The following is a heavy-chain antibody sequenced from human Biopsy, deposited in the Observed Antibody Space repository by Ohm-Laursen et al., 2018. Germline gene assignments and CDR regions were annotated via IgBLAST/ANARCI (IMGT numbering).Heavy chain of an antibody. CDR2: INPRGGDT. CDR3: ARTDDFNFDFDY. J-gene: IGHJ4*02. Sequence: SANVSCKASGYTSSNYYMHWVPQAPGQGLEWMGIINPRGGDTTTAQNFQGRLIMTRDTPTSTVHMELSSLTSEGTAVYSCARTDDFNFDFDYWGQGTLVTVSS. D-gene: IGHD5-24*01. CDR1: GYTSSNYY. V-gene: IGHV1-46*01.